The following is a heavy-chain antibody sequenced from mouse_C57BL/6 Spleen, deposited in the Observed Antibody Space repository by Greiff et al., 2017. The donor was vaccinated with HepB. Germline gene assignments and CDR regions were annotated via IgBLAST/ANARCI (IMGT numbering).Heavy chain of an antibody. Sequence: QVQLQQSGAELVKPGASVKISCKASGYAFSSYWMNWVKQRPGKGLEWIGQIYPGDGDTNYNGKFKGKATLTADKSSSTAYMQLSSLTSEDSAVYFCARWHYGSSYDDFDYWGQGTTLTVSS. J-gene: IGHJ2*01. CDR1: GYAFSSYW. V-gene: IGHV1-80*01. CDR2: IYPGDGDT. D-gene: IGHD1-1*01. CDR3: ARWHYGSSYDDFDY.